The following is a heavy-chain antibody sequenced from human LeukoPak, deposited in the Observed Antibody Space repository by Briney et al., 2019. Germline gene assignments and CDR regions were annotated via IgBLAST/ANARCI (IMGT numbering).Heavy chain of an antibody. CDR2: IKPDGSEK. CDR1: GFTFSSYW. V-gene: IGHV3-7*01. J-gene: IGHJ4*02. CDR3: ARDASAYY. Sequence: PGGSLRLSCAASGFTFSSYWMSWVRQAPGKGLEWVATIKPDGSEKYYVGSVKGRFTISRDNAKRSLYLQMDSLRAEDTAVYYCARDASAYYWGQGTLVTVSS. D-gene: IGHD3-3*01.